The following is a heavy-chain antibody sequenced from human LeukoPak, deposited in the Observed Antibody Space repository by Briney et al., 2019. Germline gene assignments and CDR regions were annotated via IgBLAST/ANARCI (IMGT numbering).Heavy chain of an antibody. V-gene: IGHV3-23*01. CDR2: ISGSGGST. CDR3: AKDRQQRPPYYYGMDV. D-gene: IGHD6-25*01. Sequence: GGSLRLSCAASGFSFSSYAMSWVRQAPGKGLEWVSAISGSGGSTYYADSVKGRFTISRDNSKNTLYLQMNSLRAEDTAVYYCAKDRQQRPPYYYGMDVWGQGTTVTVSS. CDR1: GFSFSSYA. J-gene: IGHJ6*02.